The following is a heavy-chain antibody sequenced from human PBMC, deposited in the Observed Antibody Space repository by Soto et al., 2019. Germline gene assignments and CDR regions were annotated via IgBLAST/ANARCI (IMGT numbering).Heavy chain of an antibody. D-gene: IGHD4-17*01. CDR2: IYYIGST. V-gene: IGHV4-34*01. CDR3: ARHYGRAFDI. CDR1: GGPVSGYC. J-gene: IGHJ3*02. Sequence: VQVQEWGAGLLKPSETLSLTCSVYGGPVSGYCWSWIRQPSGRGLEWLGQIYYIGSTSYKPSLKSRLSISVDTSKSQLSLKMTSVTAADTAVYYCARHYGRAFDIWGQGTMVTVSS.